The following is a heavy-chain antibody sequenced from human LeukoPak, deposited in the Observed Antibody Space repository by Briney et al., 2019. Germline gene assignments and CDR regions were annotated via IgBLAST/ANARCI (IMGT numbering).Heavy chain of an antibody. CDR3: ARQGITWDIVVVPAAKGVDGKDV. J-gene: IGHJ6*02. Sequence: ASVKVSCKASGYTFTGYYMHWVRQAPGQGLEWMGWINPNSGGTNYAQKFQGRVTMTRDTSISTAYMELSRLRSDDTAVYYCARQGITWDIVVVPAAKGVDGKDVWGQGTTVTVSS. V-gene: IGHV1-2*02. CDR2: INPNSGGT. CDR1: GYTFTGYY. D-gene: IGHD2-2*01.